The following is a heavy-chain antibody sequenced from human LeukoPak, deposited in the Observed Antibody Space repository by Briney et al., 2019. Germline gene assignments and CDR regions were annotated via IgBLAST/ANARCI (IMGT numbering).Heavy chain of an antibody. J-gene: IGHJ4*02. Sequence: PGGSLRLSCAASGFTFSSYSMNWVRQAPGKGLEWVSYISSSSTIYYADSVKGRFTISRDNAKNSLYLQMNSLRAEDTAVYYCARRYGDYLSHFEYWGQGTLVTASS. CDR3: ARRYGDYLSHFEY. D-gene: IGHD4-17*01. V-gene: IGHV3-48*04. CDR2: ISSSSTI. CDR1: GFTFSSYS.